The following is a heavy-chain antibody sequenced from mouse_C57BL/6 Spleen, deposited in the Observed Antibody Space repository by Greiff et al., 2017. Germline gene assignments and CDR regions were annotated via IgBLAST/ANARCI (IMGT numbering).Heavy chain of an antibody. V-gene: IGHV1-74*01. CDR1: GYTFTSYW. CDR3: AKTMVTTGDFDY. Sequence: QVQLQQPGAELVKPGASVKVSCKASGYTFTSYWMHWVKQRPGQGLEWIGRIHPSDSDTNYNQKFKGKATLTVDKSSSTAYMHLSSLTSEDSAVYYCAKTMVTTGDFDYWGQGTTLTVSS. J-gene: IGHJ2*01. D-gene: IGHD2-2*01. CDR2: IHPSDSDT.